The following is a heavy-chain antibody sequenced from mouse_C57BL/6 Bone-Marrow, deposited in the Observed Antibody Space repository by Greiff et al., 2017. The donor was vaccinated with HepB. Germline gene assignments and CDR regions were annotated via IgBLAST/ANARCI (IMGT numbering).Heavy chain of an antibody. CDR3: ARDRNSNYFDY. CDR2: ISDGGSYT. J-gene: IGHJ2*01. V-gene: IGHV5-4*01. CDR1: GFTFSSYA. Sequence: EVNLMESGGGLVKPGGSLKLSCAASGFTFSSYAMSWVRQTPEKRLEWVATISDGGSYTYYPDNVKGRFTISRDNAKNNLYLQMSHLKSEDTAMYYCARDRNSNYFDYWGQGTTLTVSS. D-gene: IGHD2-5*01.